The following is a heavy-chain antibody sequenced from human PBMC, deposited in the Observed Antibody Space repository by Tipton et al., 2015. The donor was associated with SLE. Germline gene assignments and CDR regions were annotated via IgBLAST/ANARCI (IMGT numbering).Heavy chain of an antibody. CDR1: GFTVNTKY. CDR3: ARKQPPDY. V-gene: IGHV3-53*05. J-gene: IGHJ4*02. Sequence: SLRLSCAASGFTVNTKYMTWVRQAPGKGLEWVSVIYVGGTTYHADSVKGRFSISRDNSKNTLFLEMNILRPDDTAVYYCARKQPPDYWGQGALVTVSS. D-gene: IGHD5-18*01. CDR2: IYVGGTT.